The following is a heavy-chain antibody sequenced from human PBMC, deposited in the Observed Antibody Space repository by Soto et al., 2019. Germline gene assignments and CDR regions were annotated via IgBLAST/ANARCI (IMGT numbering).Heavy chain of an antibody. Sequence: EVKLLESGGDLVRPGGSLRVSCAASGFTFRDYAMTWVRQAPGKGLEWVSGISGNGDDTYYADSVKGRFTISRDNSNNIVFLQMHSLRAEDTALYYCAKIRLYDSGEYHRDGLDVWGQGTRVTVSS. D-gene: IGHD3-22*01. CDR3: AKIRLYDSGEYHRDGLDV. CDR2: ISGNGDDT. J-gene: IGHJ3*01. CDR1: GFTFRDYA. V-gene: IGHV3-23*01.